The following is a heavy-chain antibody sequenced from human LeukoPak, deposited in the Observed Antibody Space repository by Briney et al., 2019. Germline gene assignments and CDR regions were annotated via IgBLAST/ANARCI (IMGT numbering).Heavy chain of an antibody. Sequence: ASVKVSCKASGYTFTSYGISWVRQAPGQGLEWMGWISAYNGNTNYAQKLQGRVTMTTDTSTGTAYMELRSLRSDDTAVYYCARVYYDFWSGSCFDYWGQGTLVTVSS. CDR3: ARVYYDFWSGSCFDY. CDR1: GYTFTSYG. J-gene: IGHJ4*02. D-gene: IGHD3-3*01. CDR2: ISAYNGNT. V-gene: IGHV1-18*01.